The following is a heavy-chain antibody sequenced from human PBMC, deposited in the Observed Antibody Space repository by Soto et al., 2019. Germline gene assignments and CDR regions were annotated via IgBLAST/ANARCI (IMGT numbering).Heavy chain of an antibody. CDR1: GASIGSGGW. CDR3: ARHEGWTGPDQ. D-gene: IGHD2-8*02. V-gene: IGHV4-4*02. J-gene: IGHJ5*02. Sequence: QVHLQESGPGLVKPSETLSLTCAVSGASIGSGGWWSWVRQPPGKGLEWIAEIFHDGNTNYSPSLKGRGTILLYKSPNQFSLNVYSVTAADTAVYYGARHEGWTGPDQWGQGTLVTVSS. CDR2: IFHDGNT.